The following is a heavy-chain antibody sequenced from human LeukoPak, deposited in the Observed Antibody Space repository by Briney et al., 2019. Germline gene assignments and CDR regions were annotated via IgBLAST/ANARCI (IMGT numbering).Heavy chain of an antibody. Sequence: PGGSLRLSCAASGLIFSYYGMHWVRQAPGKGLEWLAVIWPDGTIQYYADPVKGRFTISRDNSKNTLYLQLTGLRADDSAVYYCARHNHDWGWDFWGQGAQVTVSS. D-gene: IGHD2-8*02. J-gene: IGHJ4*02. V-gene: IGHV3-33*01. CDR2: IWPDGTIQ. CDR1: GLIFSYYG. CDR3: ARHNHDWGWDF.